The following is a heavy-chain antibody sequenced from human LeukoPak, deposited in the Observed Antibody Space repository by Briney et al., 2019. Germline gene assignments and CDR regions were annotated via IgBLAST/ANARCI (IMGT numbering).Heavy chain of an antibody. V-gene: IGHV4-4*02. Sequence: PSGTLSLTCAVSGDSISSSNWWSWIRQPPGKGLEWIGEIYHSGSTNYKPSLKSRLTMSVDKSKNQFSLELNSVTAADTAVYYCASGANSGTPFFWGQGTLVTVSS. CDR1: GDSISSSNW. D-gene: IGHD3-10*01. CDR2: IYHSGST. J-gene: IGHJ4*02. CDR3: ASGANSGTPFF.